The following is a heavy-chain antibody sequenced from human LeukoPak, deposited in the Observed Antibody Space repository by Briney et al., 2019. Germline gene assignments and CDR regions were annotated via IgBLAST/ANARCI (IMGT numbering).Heavy chain of an antibody. CDR3: ARARRYDFWSGYYMDV. D-gene: IGHD3-3*01. CDR2: IYHSGST. V-gene: IGHV4-4*02. CDR1: GGSISSSNW. J-gene: IGHJ6*03. Sequence: SETPSLTCAVSGGSISSSNWWSWVRQPPGKGLEWIGEIYHSGSTNYNPSLKSRVTISVDKSKNQFSLKLSSVTAADTAVYYCARARRYDFWSGYYMDVWGKGTTVTVSS.